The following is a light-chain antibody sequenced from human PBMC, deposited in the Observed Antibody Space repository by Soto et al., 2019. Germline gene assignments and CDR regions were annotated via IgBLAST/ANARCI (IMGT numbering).Light chain of an antibody. V-gene: IGKV1-5*03. Sequence: DIQMTQSPSTLSASVGDRVTITCRASQSISSWLAWYQQSPGKAPKLLIYTASSLESGVPSRFSGSGSGTEFTLTISSLQPADFATYYCQQYDLYPWTFGQGTKVEI. J-gene: IGKJ1*01. CDR1: QSISSW. CDR2: TAS. CDR3: QQYDLYPWT.